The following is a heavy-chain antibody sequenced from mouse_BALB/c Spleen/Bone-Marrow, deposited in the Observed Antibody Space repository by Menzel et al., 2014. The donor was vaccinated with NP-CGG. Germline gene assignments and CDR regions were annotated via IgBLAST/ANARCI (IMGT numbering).Heavy chain of an antibody. Sequence: LQESGPDLVKPGASVKISCKASGYSFTGYYMHWVKQSHGKSLEWIGLVNPNNGGTSYNQKFKGKAILTVDKSSNSACMALRRLTSETSEVYSCASLITSGWSFDVWGEGTPVTVSS. CDR2: VNPNNGGT. D-gene: IGHD2-4*01. CDR3: ASLITSGWSFDV. J-gene: IGHJ1*01. CDR1: GYSFTGYY. V-gene: IGHV1S30*02.